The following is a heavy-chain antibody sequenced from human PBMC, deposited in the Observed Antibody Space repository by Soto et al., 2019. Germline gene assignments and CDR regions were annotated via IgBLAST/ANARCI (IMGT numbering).Heavy chain of an antibody. CDR1: GFTFSRDG. CDR3: GFDFSQ. J-gene: IGHJ4*02. Sequence: GGSLRLSCAASGFTFSRDGMSWVRQAPGKGLEWVSLITDNGGSTYYADSVKGRFTISRDNTKNTLFLQMNSLRAEDTAVYYSGFDFSQWGQGTLVTVSS. V-gene: IGHV3-23*01. CDR2: ITDNGGST. D-gene: IGHD3-3*01.